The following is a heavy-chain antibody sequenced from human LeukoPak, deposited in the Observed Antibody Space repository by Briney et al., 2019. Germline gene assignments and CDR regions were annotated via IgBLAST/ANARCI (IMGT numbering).Heavy chain of an antibody. J-gene: IGHJ5*02. D-gene: IGHD6-13*01. CDR1: GGSISSGDYY. Sequence: PSETLSLTCTVSGGSISSGDYYWSWIRQPPGKGLEWIGYIYYSGSTYYNPSLKSRVTISVDTSKNQFSLKLSSVTAADTAVYYCARGRKGYSSPPYGGWFDPWGQGTLVTVSS. CDR3: ARGRKGYSSPPYGGWFDP. V-gene: IGHV4-30-4*02. CDR2: IYYSGST.